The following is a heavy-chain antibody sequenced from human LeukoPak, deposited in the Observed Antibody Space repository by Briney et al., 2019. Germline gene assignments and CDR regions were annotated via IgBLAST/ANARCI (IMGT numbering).Heavy chain of an antibody. D-gene: IGHD2-15*01. J-gene: IGHJ6*03. Sequence: GGSLRLSCAASGFAFTNAWMAWVRQAPGKGLEWVSSISRSGSTKYYADSVKGRFTISRDNAKNSLFLQMNSLRAEDTAVYYCARVLRYCSGGNCYSGGLGYMDVWGKGTTVTISS. CDR2: ISRSGSTK. V-gene: IGHV3-11*01. CDR1: GFAFTNAW. CDR3: ARVLRYCSGGNCYSGGLGYMDV.